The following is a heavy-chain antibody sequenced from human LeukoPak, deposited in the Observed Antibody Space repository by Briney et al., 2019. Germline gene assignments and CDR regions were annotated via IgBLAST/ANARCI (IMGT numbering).Heavy chain of an antibody. D-gene: IGHD1-26*01. J-gene: IGHJ6*03. CDR3: ARAYSERYGLGYYYMDV. V-gene: IGHV3-21*01. CDR1: GFTFSSYS. CDR2: ISSSSSYI. Sequence: SGGSLRLSCAASGFTFSSYSMNWVRQAPGKGLEWVSSISSSSSYIYYADSVKGRFTISRDNAKKSLYLQMNSLRVEDTAVYYCARAYSERYGLGYYYMDVRGKGTTVTVSS.